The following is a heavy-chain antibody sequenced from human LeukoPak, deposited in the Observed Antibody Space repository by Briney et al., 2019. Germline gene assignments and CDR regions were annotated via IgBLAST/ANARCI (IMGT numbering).Heavy chain of an antibody. J-gene: IGHJ6*04. V-gene: IGHV3-23*01. CDR3: AELGITMIGGV. CDR1: GFTFSSYA. D-gene: IGHD3-10*02. Sequence: GGSLRLSCAASGFTFSSYAMSWVRQAPGKGLGWVSDINGSGGSTYYADSVKGRFTISRDNAKNSLYLQMNSLRAEDTAVYYCAELGITMIGGVWGKGTTVTISS. CDR2: INGSGGST.